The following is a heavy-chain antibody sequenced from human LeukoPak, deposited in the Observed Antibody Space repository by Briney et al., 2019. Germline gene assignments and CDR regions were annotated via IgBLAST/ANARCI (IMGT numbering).Heavy chain of an antibody. D-gene: IGHD3-3*01. Sequence: SGTLSLTCAVSGGSVTSTNWWTWVRQPPGKGLEWIGEVHLDGRTNYNPSLTGRLTLSVDLYENHISLKLTSVTAADTAVYYCAREGGFYRPLDYLGQGTLVTVSS. J-gene: IGHJ4*02. CDR2: VHLDGRT. V-gene: IGHV4-4*02. CDR3: AREGGFYRPLDY. CDR1: GGSVTSTNW.